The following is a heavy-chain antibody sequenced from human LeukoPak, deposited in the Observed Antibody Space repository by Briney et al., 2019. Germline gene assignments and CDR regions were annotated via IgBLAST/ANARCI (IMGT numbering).Heavy chain of an antibody. CDR1: GGSISGYL. V-gene: IGHV4-4*07. CDR3: AREPTSGREPTSGRPLDY. J-gene: IGHJ4*02. D-gene: IGHD5-12*01. CDR2: IYSSGSN. Sequence: SETLSLTCTVSGGSISGYLWTWIRQPAGKGLEWIGRIYSSGSNNYNPSLKSRVTMSLDTSKNHFSLNLTSVTAADTAVYYYAREPTSGREPTSGRPLDYWGQGTLVTVSS.